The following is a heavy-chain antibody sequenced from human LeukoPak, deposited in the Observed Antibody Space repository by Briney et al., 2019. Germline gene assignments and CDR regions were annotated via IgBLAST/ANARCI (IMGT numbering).Heavy chain of an antibody. CDR3: ARVFKRVITFGEVIVNPKYYLDY. CDR1: GGSISSSTYY. CDR2: IYYSGNT. D-gene: IGHD3-16*02. V-gene: IGHV4-39*07. Sequence: SETLSLTCTVSGGSISSSTYYWGWIRQPPGKGLEWIGSIYYSGNTYYKPSLKSRVTISVDTSRNQFSLKLNSVTAADTAMYYCARVFKRVITFGEVIVNPKYYLDYWGQGTLVTVSS. J-gene: IGHJ4*02.